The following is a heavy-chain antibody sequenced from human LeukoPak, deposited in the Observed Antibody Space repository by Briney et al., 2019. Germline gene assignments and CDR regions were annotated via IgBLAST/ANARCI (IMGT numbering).Heavy chain of an antibody. Sequence: GGSLRLSRAASGFTFNNYDMHWVRQAPGKGLEWVAVISYDGNYKYYADSVKGRFTISRDNSKNKLFLQMNSLRAEDTAVYYCAKGLERESRLDSWGQGTLVTVSS. D-gene: IGHD1-1*01. J-gene: IGHJ4*02. CDR2: ISYDGNYK. CDR3: AKGLERESRLDS. CDR1: GFTFNNYD. V-gene: IGHV3-30*18.